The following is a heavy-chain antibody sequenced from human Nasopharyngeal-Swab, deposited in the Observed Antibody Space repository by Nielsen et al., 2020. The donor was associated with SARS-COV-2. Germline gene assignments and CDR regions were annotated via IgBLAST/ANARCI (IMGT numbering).Heavy chain of an antibody. CDR2: IVGSGDISGSGGNT. Sequence: GESLKISCVASGYSFRTYGMSWVRQAPGKGLEWVAAIVGSGDISGSGGNTYYADSVKGRFTISRDNSKNTLSLQMNSLRAEDTAVYYCARGANWFDPWGQGTLVTVSS. CDR3: ARGANWFDP. V-gene: IGHV3-23*01. J-gene: IGHJ5*02. CDR1: GYSFRTYG.